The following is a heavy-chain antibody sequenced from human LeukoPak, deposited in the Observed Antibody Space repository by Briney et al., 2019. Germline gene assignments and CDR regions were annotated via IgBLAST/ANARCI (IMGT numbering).Heavy chain of an antibody. V-gene: IGHV1-2*02. CDR1: GYTFSDHY. J-gene: IGHJ4*02. Sequence: VASVKVSCKASGYTFSDHYIHWVRQAPGQGLEWMGWINPKRGDTNYAQKFQGRVTMTRDTSITTAYMELSGLRSDDTAVYFCARDSPYGSHFDYWGQGTLVTVSS. CDR3: ARDSPYGSHFDY. CDR2: INPKRGDT. D-gene: IGHD3-10*01.